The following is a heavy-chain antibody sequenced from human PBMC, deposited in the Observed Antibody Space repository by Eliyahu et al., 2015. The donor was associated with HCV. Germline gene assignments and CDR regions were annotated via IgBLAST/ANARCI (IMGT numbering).Heavy chain of an antibody. CDR1: GFTFSAFG. V-gene: IGHV3-64D*08. CDR2: IAASWPIT. J-gene: IGHJ4*02. CDR3: VPLGRDTTMVSLFDY. Sequence: EXQLVESGGGLVQPGGSLRLSCSVSGFTFSAFGMHWVRQAPGRGLELVSAIAASWPITYYVDSVKGRFTISRDNSKNTLYLQMNNLKPEDTAVYYCVPLGRDTTMVSLFDYWGQGTRVTVSS. D-gene: IGHD5-18*01.